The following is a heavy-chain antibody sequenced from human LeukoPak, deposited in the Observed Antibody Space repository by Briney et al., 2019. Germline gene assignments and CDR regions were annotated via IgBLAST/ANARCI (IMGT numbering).Heavy chain of an antibody. CDR2: ISGSGGST. J-gene: IGHJ4*02. CDR3: ARDSDRSPGLFDY. V-gene: IGHV3-23*01. CDR1: GFTFSSYG. Sequence: GGSLRLSCAASGFTFSSYGMSWVRQAPGKGLEWVSAISGSGGSTYYADSVKGRFTISRDNSKNTLYLQMNSLRAEDTAVYYCARDSDRSPGLFDYWGQGTLVTVSS.